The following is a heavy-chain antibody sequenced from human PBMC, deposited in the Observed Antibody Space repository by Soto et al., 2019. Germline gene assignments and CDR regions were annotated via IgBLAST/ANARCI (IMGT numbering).Heavy chain of an antibody. D-gene: IGHD3-16*01. V-gene: IGHV3-74*03. Sequence: LRLSCAASGFSLSPYWMHWVRQVPGRGLEWVARLSSDGFGAAYADSVKGRFFISRDIARNTLSLQMNSLRADDTAVYYCARDLGGPDYWGRGTSVTVS. CDR3: ARDLGGPDY. CDR2: LSSDGFGA. CDR1: GFSLSPYW. J-gene: IGHJ4*02.